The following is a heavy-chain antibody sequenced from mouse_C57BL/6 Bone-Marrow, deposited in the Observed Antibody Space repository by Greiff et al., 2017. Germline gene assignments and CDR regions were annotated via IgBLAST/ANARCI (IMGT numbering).Heavy chain of an antibody. Sequence: DVKLQESGPELVKPGASVKMSCKASGYTFTDYNMHWVKQSHGKSLEWIGYINPNNGGTSYNQKFKGKATLTVNKSSSTAYMELRSLTSEDSAVYYCARPITTVVARGFAYWGQGTLVTVSA. CDR3: ARPITTVVARGFAY. J-gene: IGHJ3*01. V-gene: IGHV1-22*01. CDR2: INPNNGGT. D-gene: IGHD1-1*01. CDR1: GYTFTDYN.